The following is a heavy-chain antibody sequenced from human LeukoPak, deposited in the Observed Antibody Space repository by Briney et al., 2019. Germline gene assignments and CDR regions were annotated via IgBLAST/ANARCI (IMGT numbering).Heavy chain of an antibody. CDR3: ARNHYYDFWSGYAYYYYYGMDV. CDR2: INHSGST. Sequence: GSLRLSCAASGFTFSSYWMTWVRQPPGKGLEWIGEINHSGSTNYNPSLKSRVTISVDTSKNQFSLKLSSVTAADTAVYYCARNHYYDFWSGYAYYYYYGMDVWGQGTTVTVSS. J-gene: IGHJ6*02. D-gene: IGHD3-3*01. V-gene: IGHV4-34*01. CDR1: GFTFSSYW.